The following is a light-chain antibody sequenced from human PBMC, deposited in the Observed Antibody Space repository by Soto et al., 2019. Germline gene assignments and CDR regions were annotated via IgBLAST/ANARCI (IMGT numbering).Light chain of an antibody. J-gene: IGLJ2*01. CDR1: SSNVGGYNY. V-gene: IGLV2-14*01. Sequence: QSALTQPASVSGSPGQSITISCTGTSSNVGGYNYVSWYQQHPGKAPKLMIYDVSHRPSGVSNRFSGSKSGNTASLTISGLQAEDEADYYCSSHTSSSTVVFGGGTKL. CDR2: DVS. CDR3: SSHTSSSTVV.